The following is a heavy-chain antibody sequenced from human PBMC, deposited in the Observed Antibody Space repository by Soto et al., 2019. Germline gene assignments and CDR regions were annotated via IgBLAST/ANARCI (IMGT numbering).Heavy chain of an antibody. V-gene: IGHV2-70*04. Sequence: RQPPWHTLESLGRVDWSDGTCHDTSQTTRITISKENSKNRVVLTLTNVDPVDTATYYCARMKLLGPYHFDFWGQGALVTVSS. J-gene: IGHJ4*02. CDR3: ARMKLLGPYHFDF. D-gene: IGHD1-26*01. CDR2: VDWSDGT.